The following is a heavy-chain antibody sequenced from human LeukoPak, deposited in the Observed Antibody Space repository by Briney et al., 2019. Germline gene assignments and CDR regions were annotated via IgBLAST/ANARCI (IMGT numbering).Heavy chain of an antibody. CDR1: GHTFTVYH. Sequence: GASVKVSCKASGHTFTVYHIHWVRQAPGQGLEWMGWIHPGTGDTNYAQRFQGRVTVTRDTSITTAYMELSSLKSDDTAVYYCASYASGYNWLKAWGQGTLVTVSS. D-gene: IGHD3-10*01. CDR3: ASYASGYNWLKA. CDR2: IHPGTGDT. V-gene: IGHV1-2*02. J-gene: IGHJ5*02.